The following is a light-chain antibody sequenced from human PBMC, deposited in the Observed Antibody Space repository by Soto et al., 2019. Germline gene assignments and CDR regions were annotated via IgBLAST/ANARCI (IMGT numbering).Light chain of an antibody. CDR2: GAS. Sequence: EIVMTQSPATLSVSPGERATLSCRASQSVGRNLAWYQQKPGQAPRLLIYGASTRATGMPARFSCSGSGTEFTLTISSLQSEDFAIYYCQQHNNWPPWTFGQGTKAEIK. V-gene: IGKV3-15*01. J-gene: IGKJ1*01. CDR1: QSVGRN. CDR3: QQHNNWPPWT.